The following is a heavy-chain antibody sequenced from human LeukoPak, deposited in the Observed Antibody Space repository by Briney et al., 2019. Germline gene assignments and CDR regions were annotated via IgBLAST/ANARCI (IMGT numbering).Heavy chain of an antibody. CDR2: IYYSGST. J-gene: IGHJ5*02. V-gene: IGHV4-59*01. Sequence: SETLSLTCTVSGGSISSYYWSWIRQPPGKGLEWIGYIYYSGSTSYKPSLKSRVTISVDTSKNQFSLKLSSVTAADTAVYYCARGGYYGSGNDFRFDPWGQGTLVTVSS. CDR3: ARGGYYGSGNDFRFDP. D-gene: IGHD3-10*01. CDR1: GGSISSYY.